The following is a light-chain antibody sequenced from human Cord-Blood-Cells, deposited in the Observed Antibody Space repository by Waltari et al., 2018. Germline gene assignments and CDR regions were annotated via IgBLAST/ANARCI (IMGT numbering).Light chain of an antibody. J-gene: IGKJ2*01. V-gene: IGKV1-5*03. CDR2: KAS. CDR1: QSISSW. CDR3: QQYNSYSYT. Sequence: DIQMTQSPSTLSASVGDRVTITCRASQSISSWLAWYQQKPGKAPKLLIYKASSLESGDPSRFSGSGSGTEFTLTISSLQPDDFATYYCQQYNSYSYTFGQGTKLGIK.